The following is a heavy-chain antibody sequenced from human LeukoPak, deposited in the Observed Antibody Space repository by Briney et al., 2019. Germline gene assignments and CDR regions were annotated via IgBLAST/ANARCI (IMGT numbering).Heavy chain of an antibody. CDR3: ARGGYDTSAEAFDI. V-gene: IGHV1-18*01. Sequence: GASVTVSFKGSGYTFTKYAMKWGGQAPGEGGEWVGWISAFNGKKKYTQKLQERGNINTETEKRKAYMEVRRQRYDDTALYYCARGGYDTSAEAFDIWGQGTMVTVSS. J-gene: IGHJ3*02. CDR2: ISAFNGKK. CDR1: GYTFTKYA. D-gene: IGHD3-22*01.